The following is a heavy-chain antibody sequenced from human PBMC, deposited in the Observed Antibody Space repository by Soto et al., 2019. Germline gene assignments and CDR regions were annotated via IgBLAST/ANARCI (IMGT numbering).Heavy chain of an antibody. D-gene: IGHD1-26*01. CDR1: GYTFPEYW. V-gene: IGHV5-51*01. CDR2: FYSGDSDT. J-gene: IGHJ4*02. Sequence: PGESLKIPCKGSGYTFPEYWIGLVRQLPGKGVGGVVIFYSGDSDTRYSPSFQGQATITVDKSTDNAFLQCNNLRAPGTARYHWAGYFSKFRNYYCAIDFWGQGTLVTVSP. CDR3: AGYFSKFRNYYCAIDF.